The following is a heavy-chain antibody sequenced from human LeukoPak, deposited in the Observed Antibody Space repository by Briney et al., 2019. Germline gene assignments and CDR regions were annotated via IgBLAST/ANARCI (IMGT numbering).Heavy chain of an antibody. CDR3: TRDDYLAVAY. V-gene: IGHV3-23*01. CDR1: GFTFSGYA. J-gene: IGHJ4*02. Sequence: GGSLRLSCAASGFTFSGYAMNWVRQAPGKGLEWVSGISGSGAGTYYADSVKGRFTISRDNSKNTLYLQMNSLRADDTAVYYCTRDDYLAVAYWGQGTLVTVSS. D-gene: IGHD6-19*01. CDR2: ISGSGAGT.